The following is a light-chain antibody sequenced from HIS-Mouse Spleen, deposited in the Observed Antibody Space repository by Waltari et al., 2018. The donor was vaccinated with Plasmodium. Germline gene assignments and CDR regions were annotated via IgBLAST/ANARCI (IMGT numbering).Light chain of an antibody. V-gene: IGLV3-9*01. J-gene: IGLJ2*01. Sequence: PLSMSVALGQTARITCGGNNIGSKNVHWYQQKPGQAPVLVICRDSNRPSGLPERFSGSNSGNTATLTISRAQAGDEADYYCQVWDSSTVVFGGGTKLTVL. CDR2: RDS. CDR1: NIGSKN. CDR3: QVWDSSTVV.